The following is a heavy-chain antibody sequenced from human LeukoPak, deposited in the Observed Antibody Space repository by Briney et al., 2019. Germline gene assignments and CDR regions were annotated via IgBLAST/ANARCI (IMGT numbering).Heavy chain of an antibody. CDR3: ARAMVVVPAAIGPSRYYYYYMDV. CDR2: IYHSGST. Sequence: SETLSLTCTVSGGSISSGGYYWSWIRQPPGKGLERIGYIYHSGSTYYNPSLKSRVTISVDRSKNQFSLKLSSVTAADTAVYYCARAMVVVPAAIGPSRYYYYYMDVWGKGTTVTVSS. CDR1: GGSISSGGYY. V-gene: IGHV4-30-2*01. J-gene: IGHJ6*03. D-gene: IGHD2-2*02.